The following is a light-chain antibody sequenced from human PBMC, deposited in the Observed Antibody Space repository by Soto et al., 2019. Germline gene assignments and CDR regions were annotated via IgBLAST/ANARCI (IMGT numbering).Light chain of an antibody. V-gene: IGKV1-39*01. Sequence: DIQMTQSPSFLSASVGDRVTITCRAGQYIGRYLNWYQQKPGKAPKLLIYAASSLHSGVPSRFSGSGSGTDFTLTISSLQPEDFAPYSCQQTYRTPLTFGGGTKVEIK. CDR1: QYIGRY. CDR2: AAS. CDR3: QQTYRTPLT. J-gene: IGKJ4*01.